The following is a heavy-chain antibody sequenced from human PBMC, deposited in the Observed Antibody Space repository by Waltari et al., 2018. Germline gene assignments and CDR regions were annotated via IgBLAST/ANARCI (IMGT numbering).Heavy chain of an antibody. CDR1: GGTFSSYA. J-gene: IGHJ5*02. CDR3: ATDQGDPRGGGGSWFDP. D-gene: IGHD2-15*01. V-gene: IGHV1-69*14. CDR2: IIPIFGTA. Sequence: QVQLVQSGAEVKKPGSSVKVSCKASGGTFSSYAISWVRQAPGQGLEWMGGIIPIFGTANYAQKFQGRVTITADKSTSTAYMELSSLRSEDTAVYYCATDQGDPRGGGGSWFDPWGQGTLVTVSS.